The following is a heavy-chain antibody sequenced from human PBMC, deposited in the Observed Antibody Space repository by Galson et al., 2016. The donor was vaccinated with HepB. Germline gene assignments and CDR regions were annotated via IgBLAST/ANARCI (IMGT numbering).Heavy chain of an antibody. J-gene: IGHJ4*02. CDR2: TYYRSKWYN. D-gene: IGHD2-2*01. Sequence: CAISGDSVSSKSAAWNWIRQSPSRGLEWLGRTYYRSKWYNDYAESVKSRVTITPDTSNNEFSLEMSPVTAADTAVYYCTRHRRGQQDHWGQGTLVTVSP. V-gene: IGHV6-1*01. CDR1: GDSVSSKSAA. CDR3: TRHRRGQQDH.